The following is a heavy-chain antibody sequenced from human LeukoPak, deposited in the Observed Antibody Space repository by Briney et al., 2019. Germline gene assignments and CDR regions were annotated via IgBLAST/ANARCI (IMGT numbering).Heavy chain of an antibody. CDR1: GYTFTGYY. J-gene: IGHJ4*02. D-gene: IGHD3-22*01. CDR2: INPNSGST. V-gene: IGHV1-2*02. Sequence: ASVKVSCKASGYTFTGYYMHWVRQAPGQGLEWMGWINPNSGSTSYAQKFQGRVTMTRDTSISTAYMELSRLRSDDTAVYYCAREMDYYDSSGYGNWGQGTLVTVSS. CDR3: AREMDYYDSSGYGN.